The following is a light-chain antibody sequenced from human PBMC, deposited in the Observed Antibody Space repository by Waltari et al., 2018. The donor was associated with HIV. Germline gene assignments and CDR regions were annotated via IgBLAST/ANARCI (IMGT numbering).Light chain of an antibody. CDR3: QQSYSTPRT. CDR2: GAS. J-gene: IGKJ2*01. V-gene: IGKV1-39*01. Sequence: DIQMTQSPSSLSASVGDSVTLTCRASQTISSYLNWYQQKPGKAPMLLIYGASTLHSGVPSRFSGSGSGTDFTLTISSLQPEDFATYYCQQSYSTPRTFGQGTKLEIK. CDR1: QTISSY.